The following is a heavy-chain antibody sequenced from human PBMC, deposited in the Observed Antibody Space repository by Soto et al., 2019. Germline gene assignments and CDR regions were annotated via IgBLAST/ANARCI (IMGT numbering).Heavy chain of an antibody. CDR2: ISSSSSTI. CDR3: ARDSDIVVVPAADY. V-gene: IGHV3-48*01. CDR1: GFTFSSYS. J-gene: IGHJ4*02. D-gene: IGHD2-2*01. Sequence: EVQLVESGGGLVQPGGSLRLSCAASGFTFSSYSMNWVRQAPGKGLEWVSYISSSSSTIYYADSVKGRFTISRDNAKNSLYLQMNSLRAEDTAVYYCARDSDIVVVPAADYWGQGTVVTVSS.